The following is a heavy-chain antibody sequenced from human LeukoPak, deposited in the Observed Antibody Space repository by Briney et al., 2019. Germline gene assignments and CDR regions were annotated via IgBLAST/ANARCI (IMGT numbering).Heavy chain of an antibody. V-gene: IGHV3-30-3*01. J-gene: IGHJ5*02. CDR2: ISYDGINK. CDR3: ARDAAGYYDFWSGYWRQGAYNWFDP. CDR1: GFTFSSYA. D-gene: IGHD3-3*01. Sequence: QPGGSLRLSCAASGFTFSSYAMHWVRQAPGKGLEWVAVISYDGINKYYADSVKGRFTISRDNAKNSLYLQMNSLRAEDTAVYYCARDAAGYYDFWSGYWRQGAYNWFDPWGQGTLVTVSS.